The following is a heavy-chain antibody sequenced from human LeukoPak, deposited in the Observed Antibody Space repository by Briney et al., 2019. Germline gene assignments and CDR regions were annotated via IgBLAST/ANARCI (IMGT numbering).Heavy chain of an antibody. Sequence: ASVKVSCKASGYTFTSYGISWVRQAPGQGREWMGWISADNGNTNYAQKLQGRVTMTTDTSTSTAYMELRSLRSDDTAVYYCAREKLPLFGLLFVPYYFDYWGQGTLVTVSS. J-gene: IGHJ4*02. V-gene: IGHV1-18*01. CDR1: GYTFTSYG. CDR3: AREKLPLFGLLFVPYYFDY. CDR2: ISADNGNT. D-gene: IGHD2-21*02.